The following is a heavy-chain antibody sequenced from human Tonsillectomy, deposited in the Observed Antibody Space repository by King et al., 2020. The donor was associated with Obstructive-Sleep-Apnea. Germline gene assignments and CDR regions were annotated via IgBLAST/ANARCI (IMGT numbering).Heavy chain of an antibody. CDR1: GFIFSSYA. D-gene: IGHD5-18*01. Sequence: VKLVESGGGLEQPGGSLRLSCAASGFIFSSYAMSWVRQAPGKGLEWVSAISGSGAYTYYTDSVKGRFTISRDNSKNTVYLQMSSLRADDTAVYYCAKEIGYSYGSPFDYWGQGTLVTVSS. J-gene: IGHJ4*02. CDR2: ISGSGAYT. CDR3: AKEIGYSYGSPFDY. V-gene: IGHV3-23*04.